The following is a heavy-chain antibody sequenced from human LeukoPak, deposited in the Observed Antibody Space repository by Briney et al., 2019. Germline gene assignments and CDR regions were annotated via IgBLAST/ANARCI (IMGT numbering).Heavy chain of an antibody. CDR3: ARALIRRELLPFDY. V-gene: IGHV3-21*01. D-gene: IGHD1-26*01. CDR1: GVTFSSYS. J-gene: IGHJ4*02. CDR2: ISSSSSYR. Sequence: GGSLRLSCAASGVTFSSYSMNWVRQAPGKGLEWGSSISSSSSYRYYADSVNGRFTISRDNDQNSLYLQMNTLRDEDTDVYSCARALIRRELLPFDYWGQGTLVTVSS.